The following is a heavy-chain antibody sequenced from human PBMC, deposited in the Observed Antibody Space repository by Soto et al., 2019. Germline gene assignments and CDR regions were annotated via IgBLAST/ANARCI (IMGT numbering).Heavy chain of an antibody. J-gene: IGHJ4*02. Sequence: GGSLRLSCAASGFIFSTYGMHWVRQAPGKGLEWVAFISYDGSSSLYADSVEGRFTISRDDSKDTLYLQMNSLRPEDTAVYYCAKDRYYDGSGYYPSYWGQGTLVTVSS. D-gene: IGHD3-22*01. V-gene: IGHV3-30*18. CDR1: GFIFSTYG. CDR3: AKDRYYDGSGYYPSY. CDR2: ISYDGSSS.